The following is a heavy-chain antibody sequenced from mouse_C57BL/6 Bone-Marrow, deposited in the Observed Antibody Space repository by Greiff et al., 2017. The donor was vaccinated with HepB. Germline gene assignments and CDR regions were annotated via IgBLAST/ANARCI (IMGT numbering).Heavy chain of an antibody. J-gene: IGHJ4*01. CDR1: GYTFTGYW. CDR3: GIRDALGY. Sequence: VQLQQSGAELMKPWHSVTLSCKATGYTFTGYWIEWVQQSPGHGLEWIGVILPGSGSTNYDEKFKGKATSTADTSSNTAYMQLSSLTTDDADIYYCGIRDALGYWGKGISVTVAS. V-gene: IGHV1-9*01. CDR2: ILPGSGST.